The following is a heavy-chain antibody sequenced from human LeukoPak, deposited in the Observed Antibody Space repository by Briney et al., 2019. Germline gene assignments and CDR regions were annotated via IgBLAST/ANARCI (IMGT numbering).Heavy chain of an antibody. D-gene: IGHD2-15*01. J-gene: IGHJ4*02. CDR1: GGTFSSYA. CDR3: ATGYCSGGSCYSFDY. Sequence: ASVKVSCKASGGTFSSYAINWVRQATGQGLEWMGWMNPNSGNTGYAQKFQGRVTMTRNTSISTAYMELSSLRSEDTAVYYCATGYCSGGSCYSFDYWGQGTLVTVSS. V-gene: IGHV1-8*02. CDR2: MNPNSGNT.